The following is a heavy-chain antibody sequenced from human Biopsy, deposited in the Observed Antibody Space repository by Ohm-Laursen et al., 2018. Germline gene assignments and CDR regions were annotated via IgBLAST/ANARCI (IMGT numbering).Heavy chain of an antibody. D-gene: IGHD2-8*01. Sequence: ASVKASCKASSYTFTDYNIHWMRQAPGQGLEWLGYINCKTGATNYAQKFQGTVTMARDTSISTAYLALGSLRSADTAIYYCARDPLNGHKHFDYWGQGSLVTVSS. J-gene: IGHJ4*02. CDR1: SYTFTDYN. CDR3: ARDPLNGHKHFDY. V-gene: IGHV1-2*02. CDR2: INCKTGAT.